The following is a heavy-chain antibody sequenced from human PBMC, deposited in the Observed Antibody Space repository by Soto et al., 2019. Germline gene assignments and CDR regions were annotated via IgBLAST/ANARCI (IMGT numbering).Heavy chain of an antibody. CDR1: GFTFDDYG. J-gene: IGHJ4*02. V-gene: IGHV3-20*04. CDR3: SKWRIGTSRYCSSTSCYEPIDY. D-gene: IGHD2-2*01. CDR2: INWNGGST. Sequence: GGSLRLSCAASGFTFDDYGMSWVRQAPGKGLEWVSGINWNGGSTGYADSVKGRFTISRDDAKNSLYLQMNSLRAEDKALYYCSKWRIGTSRYCSSTSCYEPIDYWGQGTLVTVSS.